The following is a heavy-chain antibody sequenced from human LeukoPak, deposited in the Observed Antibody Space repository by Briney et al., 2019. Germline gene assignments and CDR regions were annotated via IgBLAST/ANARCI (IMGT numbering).Heavy chain of an antibody. CDR2: ISGSGGST. Sequence: GGSLRLSCAASGFTFSTYAMSWVRQAPGKGLEWVSAISGSGGSTYYADSVKGRFTISRDNSKNTLYLQMNSLRAEDTAVYYCAKDLKDYYGSGGDYWGQGTLVTVSS. CDR3: AKDLKDYYGSGGDY. CDR1: GFTFSTYA. V-gene: IGHV3-23*01. D-gene: IGHD3-10*01. J-gene: IGHJ4*02.